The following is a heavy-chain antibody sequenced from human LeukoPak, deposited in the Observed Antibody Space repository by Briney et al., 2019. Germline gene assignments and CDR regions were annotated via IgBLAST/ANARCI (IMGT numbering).Heavy chain of an antibody. Sequence: VASVKVSCKASGYTFTGYYMHWVRQAPGQGLEWMGWINPNSGGTNYAQKLQDRVTMTTDTSTSTAYMELRSLRSDDTAVYYCARAYSNYDTNWFDPWGQGTLVTVSS. CDR2: INPNSGGT. D-gene: IGHD4-11*01. CDR1: GYTFTGYY. CDR3: ARAYSNYDTNWFDP. V-gene: IGHV1-2*02. J-gene: IGHJ5*02.